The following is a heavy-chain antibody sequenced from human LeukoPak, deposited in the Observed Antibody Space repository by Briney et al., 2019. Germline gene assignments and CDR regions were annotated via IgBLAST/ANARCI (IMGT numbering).Heavy chain of an antibody. CDR1: GFTFSSYW. Sequence: GGSLRLSCAASGFTFSSYWMNWARQAPGKGLEWVASINHNGNVNYYVDSVKGRFTISRDNPKNTLYLQMNSLRAEDTAVYYCARVGSGSYFLDGFDIWGQGTMVTVSS. J-gene: IGHJ3*02. D-gene: IGHD1-26*01. CDR2: INHNGNVN. V-gene: IGHV3-7*01. CDR3: ARVGSGSYFLDGFDI.